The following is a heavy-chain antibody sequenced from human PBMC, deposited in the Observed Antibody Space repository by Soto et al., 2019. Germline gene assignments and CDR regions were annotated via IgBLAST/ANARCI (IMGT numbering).Heavy chain of an antibody. CDR2: ITGPGSRT. CDR1: GFPLDTKA. D-gene: IGHD3-3*02. Sequence: EVQLLESGGGLVQPGGSLSLSCAAAGFPLDTKAMSWVRQAPGKGLEWVSAITGPGSRTYYADSVKGRFTISRDNSKNTLSLQMRSLRADDTAVYYCAKWHVSFLDYYYGMDVWGQGPKVTVSS. V-gene: IGHV3-23*01. CDR3: AKWHVSFLDYYYGMDV. J-gene: IGHJ6*02.